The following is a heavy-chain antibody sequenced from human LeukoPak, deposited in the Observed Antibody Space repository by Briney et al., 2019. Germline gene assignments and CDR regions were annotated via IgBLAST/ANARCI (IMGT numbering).Heavy chain of an antibody. Sequence: SVKVSCKASGGTFSSYAISWVRQAPGQGLEWMGGIIPIFGTANYAQKFQGRVTITADESTSTAYMELSSLRSEDTAVYYCAREGDQLPRGYYFDYWGQGTLVTVSS. CDR1: GGTFSSYA. CDR3: AREGDQLPRGYYFDY. D-gene: IGHD2-2*01. V-gene: IGHV1-69*13. J-gene: IGHJ4*02. CDR2: IIPIFGTA.